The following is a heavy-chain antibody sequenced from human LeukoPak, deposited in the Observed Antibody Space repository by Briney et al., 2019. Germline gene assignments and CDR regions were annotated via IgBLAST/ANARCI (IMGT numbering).Heavy chain of an antibody. J-gene: IGHJ6*03. CDR1: GGSISSYY. Sequence: PSETLSLTCTVSGGSISSYYWSWIRQPAGKGLEWIGRIYTSGSTNYNPSLKSRVTMSVDTSKNQFSLKLSSVTAADTAVYYCARSSTVTASWYYYYMDVWGKGTTVTVSS. CDR2: IYTSGST. V-gene: IGHV4-4*07. CDR3: ARSSTVTASWYYYYMDV. D-gene: IGHD4-11*01.